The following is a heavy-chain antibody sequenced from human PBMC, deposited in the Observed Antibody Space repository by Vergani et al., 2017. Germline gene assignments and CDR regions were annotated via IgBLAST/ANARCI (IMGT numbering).Heavy chain of an antibody. V-gene: IGHV3-23*01. CDR3: ASGDGYYSGYFDY. D-gene: IGHD3-22*01. CDR2: ISGSGGST. J-gene: IGHJ4*02. CDR1: GFTFSSYA. Sequence: EVQLLESGGGLVQPGGSLRLSCAASGFTFSSYAMSWVRQAPGKGLEWVSAISGSGGSTYYADSVKGRFTISRDNSKTTLYMQMNSLRAEDTAVYYCASGDGYYSGYFDYWGQGTLVTVSS.